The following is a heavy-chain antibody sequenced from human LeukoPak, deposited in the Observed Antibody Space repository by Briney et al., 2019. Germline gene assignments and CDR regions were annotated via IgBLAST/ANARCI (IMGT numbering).Heavy chain of an antibody. Sequence: PGGSPRLSCAASGFMFSNFAMSWVRQAPSKGLEWVSTIYYSGGNTYSADSVKGRFTISRDNAKNTLYLQMNSLRAEDTAVYYCAKDQGQAVVPRRSDNWGQGTLVTVSS. J-gene: IGHJ4*02. D-gene: IGHD2-2*01. V-gene: IGHV3-23*01. CDR2: IYYSGGNT. CDR1: GFMFSNFA. CDR3: AKDQGQAVVPRRSDN.